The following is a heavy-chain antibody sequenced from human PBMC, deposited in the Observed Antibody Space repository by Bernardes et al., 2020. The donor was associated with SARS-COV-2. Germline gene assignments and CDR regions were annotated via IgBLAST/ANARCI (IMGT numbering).Heavy chain of an antibody. CDR3: ARALGRAARAFDI. V-gene: IGHV4-34*01. J-gene: IGHJ3*02. CDR1: GGSFSGYY. Sequence: ETLSLTCAVYGGSFSGYYWSWIRQPPGKGLEWIGEINHSGSTNYNPSLKSRVTISVDTSRNQFSLKLSSVTAADTAVYYCARALGRAARAFDIWGQGTMVTVSS. D-gene: IGHD2-15*01. CDR2: INHSGST.